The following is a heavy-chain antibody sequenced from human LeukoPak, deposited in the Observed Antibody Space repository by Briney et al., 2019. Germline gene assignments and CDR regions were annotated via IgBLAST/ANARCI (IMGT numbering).Heavy chain of an antibody. D-gene: IGHD2-2*01. CDR3: AKRRYCSSTSCHDFDY. CDR1: GFTFRSYA. CDR2: ISAGGDNT. V-gene: IGHV3-23*01. Sequence: GGSLRLSCAASGFTFRSYAMNWVRQAPGKGLEWVAAISAGGDNTYYADSVNGRFSISRDNSKNTLYLQMNSLRAGDSAVYYCAKRRYCSSTSCHDFDYWGQGTLVTVSS. J-gene: IGHJ4*02.